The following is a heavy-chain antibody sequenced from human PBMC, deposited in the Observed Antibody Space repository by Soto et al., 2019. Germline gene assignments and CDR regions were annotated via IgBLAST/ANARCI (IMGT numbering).Heavy chain of an antibody. CDR3: ARDPSPGAHYFDY. V-gene: IGHV4-31*03. CDR2: IYYSGST. Sequence: SETLSLTCTVSGGSIRSGSEGNYWSWIRQSPGKGLEWIGYIYYSGSTYYNPSLKSRVTISVDTSKNQFSLKLYSVTAADTAVYYCARDPSPGAHYFDYWGQGILVTVPS. CDR1: GGSIRSGSEGNY. J-gene: IGHJ4*02.